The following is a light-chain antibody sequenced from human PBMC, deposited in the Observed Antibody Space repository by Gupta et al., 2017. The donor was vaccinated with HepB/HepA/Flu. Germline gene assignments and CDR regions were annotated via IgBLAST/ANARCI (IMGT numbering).Light chain of an antibody. Sequence: QSVLTQPPSVSAAPGQKVTISCPGSNSNIGNNYVSWYQQLPGTAPKLLIYQDNKRPSEIPDRFSGSKSGTSATLGITGLQTGDEAEYYCVTWDNSLSGGVFGGGTKLTVL. CDR1: NSNIGNNY. CDR2: QDN. V-gene: IGLV1-51*02. CDR3: VTWDNSLSGGV. J-gene: IGLJ3*02.